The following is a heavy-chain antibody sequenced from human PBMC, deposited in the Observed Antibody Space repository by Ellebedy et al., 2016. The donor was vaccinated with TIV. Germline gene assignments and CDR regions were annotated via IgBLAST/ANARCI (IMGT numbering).Heavy chain of an antibody. CDR3: ARGGWYDSSALNWFDP. V-gene: IGHV4-34*01. J-gene: IGHJ5*02. CDR2: INHSGST. Sequence: SETLSLTXAVYGGSFSGYYWSWIRQPPGKGLEWIGEINHSGSTNYNPSLKSRVTISVDTSKNQFSLKLSSVTAADTAVYYCARGGWYDSSALNWFDPWGQGTLVTVSS. CDR1: GGSFSGYY. D-gene: IGHD3-22*01.